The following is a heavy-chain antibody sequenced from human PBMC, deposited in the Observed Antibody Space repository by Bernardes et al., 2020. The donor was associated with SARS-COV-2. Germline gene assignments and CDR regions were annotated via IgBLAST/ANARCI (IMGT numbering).Heavy chain of an antibody. Sequence: GGSLRLSCAASGFTFSDYYMSWIRQAPGKGLEWVSYISSSSSYTNYADSVKGRFTISRDNAKNSLYLQMNSLRAEDTAVYYCARDHRLALGYCSSTSCSPYYYYMDVWGKGTTVTVSS. D-gene: IGHD2-2*01. CDR3: ARDHRLALGYCSSTSCSPYYYYMDV. CDR2: ISSSSSYT. V-gene: IGHV3-11*05. CDR1: GFTFSDYY. J-gene: IGHJ6*03.